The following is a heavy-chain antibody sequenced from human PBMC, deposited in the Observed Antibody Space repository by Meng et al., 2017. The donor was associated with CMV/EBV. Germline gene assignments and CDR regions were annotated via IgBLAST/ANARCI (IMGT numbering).Heavy chain of an antibody. CDR3: ANEYTSSSGPEGTDY. D-gene: IGHD6-6*01. J-gene: IGHJ4*02. CDR2: IYSVGRT. V-gene: IGHV3-66*02. Sequence: GGSLRLSCEASGFTVGSKYISWVGQAPGRGLEWVSVIYSVGRTYYADSVKGRFTISRDNSKNTLYLQMNSLRAADTAVYYCANEYTSSSGPEGTDYWGQGTLVTVSS. CDR1: GFTVGSKY.